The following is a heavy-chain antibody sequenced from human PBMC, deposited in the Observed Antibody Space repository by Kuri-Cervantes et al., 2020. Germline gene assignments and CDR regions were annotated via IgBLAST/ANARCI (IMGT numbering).Heavy chain of an antibody. D-gene: IGHD6-13*01. V-gene: IGHV4-39*01. Sequence: SETLSLTCTVPGGSTSSSSYSWGSSRQPPGKGLEWIGGIYYSGSTSYNPSLKSRVTISVDTSKNQFSLMLSSVTAAATAVYYCASHAGTGGYNWCDPWGQGTRVTVSS. CDR3: ASHAGTGGYNWCDP. CDR2: IYYSGST. CDR1: GGSTSSSSYS. J-gene: IGHJ5*02.